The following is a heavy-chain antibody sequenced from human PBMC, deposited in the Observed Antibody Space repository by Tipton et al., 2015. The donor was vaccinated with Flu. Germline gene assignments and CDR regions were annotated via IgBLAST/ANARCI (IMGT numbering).Heavy chain of an antibody. CDR1: GFTFDDYA. V-gene: IGHV3-9*01. CDR2: ISWNSGSI. Sequence: SLRLSCAASGFTFDDYAMHWVRQAPGKGLEWVSGISWNSGSIGYADSVKGRFTISRDNAKNSLYLQMNSLRAEDTALYYCAKDRGEGTSHLTLLDYWGQGTLVTVSS. D-gene: IGHD2-2*01. J-gene: IGHJ4*02. CDR3: AKDRGEGTSHLTLLDY.